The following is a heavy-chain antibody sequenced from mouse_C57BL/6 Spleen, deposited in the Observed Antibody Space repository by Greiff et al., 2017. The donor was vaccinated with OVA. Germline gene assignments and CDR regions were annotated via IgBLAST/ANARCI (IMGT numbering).Heavy chain of an antibody. V-gene: IGHV1-80*01. Sequence: QVQLQQSGAELVKPGASVKISCKASGYAFSSYWMNWVKQRPGKGLEWIGQIYPGDGDTNYNGKFKGKATLTADKSSSTAYMQLSSLTSEDSAVYFCARKVTTVVANAMDYWGQGTSVTVSS. CDR2: IYPGDGDT. CDR3: ARKVTTVVANAMDY. CDR1: GYAFSSYW. J-gene: IGHJ4*01. D-gene: IGHD1-1*01.